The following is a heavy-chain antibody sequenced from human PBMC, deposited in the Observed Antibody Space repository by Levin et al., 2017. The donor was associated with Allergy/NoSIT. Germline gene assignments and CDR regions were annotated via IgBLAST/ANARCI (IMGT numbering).Heavy chain of an antibody. CDR1: GFTLRNPW. CDR3: STHDDFYLNS. D-gene: IGHD2-21*02. CDR2: INQDGGQK. J-gene: IGHJ4*02. Sequence: RAGGSLRLSCAASGFTLRNPWMSWVRQAPGKGLEWVANINQDGGQKYYVDSVKGRFTISRDNAKDSLYLQMDNLRAEDTAVYYCSTHDDFYLNSWGQGTLVTVSS. V-gene: IGHV3-7*03.